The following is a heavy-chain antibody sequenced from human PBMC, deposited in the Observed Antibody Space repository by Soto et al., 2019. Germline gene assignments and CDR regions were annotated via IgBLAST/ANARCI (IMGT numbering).Heavy chain of an antibody. CDR1: GFTFSSYS. Sequence: EVQLVESGGGLVKPGGSLRLSCAASGFTFSSYSMNWVRQAPGKGLEWVSSISSSSSYIYYADSVKGRFTISRDNAKNSLYLQMNSLRAEDTAVYYCARDIYAVEYYFDYWGQGTLVTVSS. J-gene: IGHJ4*02. CDR3: ARDIYAVEYYFDY. V-gene: IGHV3-21*01. D-gene: IGHD2-2*01. CDR2: ISSSSSYI.